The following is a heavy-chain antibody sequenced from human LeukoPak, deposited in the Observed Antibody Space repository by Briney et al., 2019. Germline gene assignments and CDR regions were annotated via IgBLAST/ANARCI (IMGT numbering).Heavy chain of an antibody. CDR3: AREKQLGYLRATYYFDY. V-gene: IGHV3-74*01. CDR2: INPDGSST. CDR1: GFTFSGYW. Sequence: GGSLRLSCAASGFTFSGYWMHWVRQAPGKGLVWVSRINPDGSSTIYADSVKGRFTISRDNAKNTLYLQMNSLRAEDTAVYYCAREKQLGYLRATYYFDYWGQGTLVTVSS. J-gene: IGHJ4*02. D-gene: IGHD6-6*01.